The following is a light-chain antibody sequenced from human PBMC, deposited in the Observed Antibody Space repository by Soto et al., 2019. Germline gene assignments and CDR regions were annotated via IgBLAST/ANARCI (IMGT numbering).Light chain of an antibody. Sequence: EVVLTQSPATLSLSPGERATLSCRASQSFRGLLAWYQQKPGQAPRLLIYDAYNRDTGIPPRFSGSGSGTDFTLTISSLEPEDSAVYYCQQRHMWPIAFGQGTRLEIK. CDR1: QSFRGL. J-gene: IGKJ5*01. CDR2: DAY. CDR3: QQRHMWPIA. V-gene: IGKV3-11*01.